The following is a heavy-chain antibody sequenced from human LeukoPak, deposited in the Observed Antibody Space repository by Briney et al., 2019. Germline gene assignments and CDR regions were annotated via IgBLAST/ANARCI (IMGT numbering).Heavy chain of an antibody. D-gene: IGHD6-13*01. J-gene: IGHJ4*02. Sequence: GGSLRLSCAASGFTVSSNYMSWVRQAPGKGLEWVSVIYSGGSTYYADSVKGRFTISRDNSKNTLCLQMNSLRAEDTAVYYCSLTDSSSCPGGYWGQGTLVTVSS. CDR2: IYSGGST. CDR3: SLTDSSSCPGGY. CDR1: GFTVSSNY. V-gene: IGHV3-53*01.